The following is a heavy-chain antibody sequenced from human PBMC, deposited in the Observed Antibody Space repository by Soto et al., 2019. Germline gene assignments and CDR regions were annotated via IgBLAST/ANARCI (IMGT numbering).Heavy chain of an antibody. CDR1: GYTFTSYA. Sequence: ASVKVSCKASGYTFTSYAMHWVRQAPGQRLEWMGWINAGNGNTKYSQKFQGRVTITRDTSASTAYMELSSLRSEDTAVYYCAREASYYYYMDVWGKGTTVTVSS. J-gene: IGHJ6*03. D-gene: IGHD2-21*01. CDR2: INAGNGNT. V-gene: IGHV1-3*01. CDR3: AREASYYYYMDV.